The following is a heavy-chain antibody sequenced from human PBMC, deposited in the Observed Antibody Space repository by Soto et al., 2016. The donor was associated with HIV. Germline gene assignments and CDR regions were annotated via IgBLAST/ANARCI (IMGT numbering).Heavy chain of an antibody. CDR2: IRNKPNSYTT. CDR3: ARHQGATDAFDI. CDR1: GFTFSDHY. J-gene: IGHJ3*02. Sequence: EVQLVESGGDLVQPGGSLRLSCAASGFTFSDHYMDWVRQAPGKGLEWVGRIRNKPNSYTTEYAASVQGRFTISRDDSKNSLYLQMNSLKIEDTAVYYCARHQGATDAFDIWGQGTMVTVSS. V-gene: IGHV3-72*01.